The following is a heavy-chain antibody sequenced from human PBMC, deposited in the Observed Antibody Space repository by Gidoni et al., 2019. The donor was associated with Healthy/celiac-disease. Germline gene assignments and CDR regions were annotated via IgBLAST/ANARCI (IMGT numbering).Heavy chain of an antibody. J-gene: IGHJ3*02. CDR2: IIPIFGTA. V-gene: IGHV1-69*06. CDR1: GGTFSSYA. Sequence: QVPLVQSGAAVQKPGSSVQVSCKASGGTFSSYAISWVRQAPGQGLEWMGGIIPIFGTANYAQKSQGRVTITADKSTSTAYMELSSLRSEDTAVYYCARESMIVVVTVHLSNAFDIWGQGTMVTVSS. D-gene: IGHD3-22*01. CDR3: ARESMIVVVTVHLSNAFDI.